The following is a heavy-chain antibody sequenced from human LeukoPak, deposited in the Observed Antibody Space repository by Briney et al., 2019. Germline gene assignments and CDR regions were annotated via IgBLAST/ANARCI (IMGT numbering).Heavy chain of an antibody. V-gene: IGHV1-18*01. CDR1: GYTFTSYG. Sequence: GASVKVSCKASGYTFTSYGISWVRQAPGQGLEWMGWISAYKVNTNYAQKLQGRVTITTNTSTSTAYMELRSLRSDDTAVYYCARDPEDIVATIFSNYYCYGMDVWGQGTTVTVSS. CDR2: ISAYKVNT. D-gene: IGHD5-12*01. CDR3: ARDPEDIVATIFSNYYCYGMDV. J-gene: IGHJ6*02.